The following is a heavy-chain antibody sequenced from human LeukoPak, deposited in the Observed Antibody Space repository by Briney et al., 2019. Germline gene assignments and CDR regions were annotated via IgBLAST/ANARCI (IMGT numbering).Heavy chain of an antibody. CDR1: GYTFTDYW. J-gene: IGHJ4*02. D-gene: IGHD4-23*01. Sequence: GESLKISCMASGYTFTDYWIVWVRQMPGKGLEWMGIIYPGDSDIRYSPSFQGQVTISADKSISTAYLQWSSLKASDTAMYYCARGGTSLSYPYGYWGQGALVTVSS. CDR3: ARGGTSLSYPYGY. V-gene: IGHV5-51*01. CDR2: IYPGDSDI.